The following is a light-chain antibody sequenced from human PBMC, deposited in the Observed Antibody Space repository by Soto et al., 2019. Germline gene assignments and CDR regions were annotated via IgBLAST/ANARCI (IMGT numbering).Light chain of an antibody. Sequence: DIQVTQTPSTLSASVGDRVTITCRVSQSISGWLAWYQQKPGKAPKVLIYKASSLESGVASRFSGSGSGTEFTFTISSLQPDDFATYYCQQYTSYSSFGQGTRVEIK. CDR1: QSISGW. CDR3: QQYTSYSS. J-gene: IGKJ1*01. CDR2: KAS. V-gene: IGKV1-5*03.